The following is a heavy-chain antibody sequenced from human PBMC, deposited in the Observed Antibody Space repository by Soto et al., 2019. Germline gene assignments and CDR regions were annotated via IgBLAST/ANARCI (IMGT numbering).Heavy chain of an antibody. CDR3: VRSSGWTGDY. J-gene: IGHJ4*02. D-gene: IGHD3-10*01. CDR1: GFTFSSHW. CDR2: IKQDGSEI. V-gene: IGHV3-7*04. Sequence: EVQLVESGGGLVQPGGSLRLSCVASGFTFSSHWMNWVRQVPGKGLEWVANIKQDGSEINYVDSVKGRFTISRDNAKNSLYLQMNSLRVADTAVYHCVRSSGWTGDYWGQGILVTVSS.